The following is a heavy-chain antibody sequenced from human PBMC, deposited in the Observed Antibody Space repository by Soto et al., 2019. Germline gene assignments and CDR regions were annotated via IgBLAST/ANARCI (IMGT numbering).Heavy chain of an antibody. D-gene: IGHD3-10*01. J-gene: IGHJ4*02. CDR2: IYSGGST. CDR3: ARDFYYYGSGTMGGYFDY. CDR1: GITVSSNY. V-gene: IGHV3-66*01. Sequence: EVQLVESGGGLVQPGGSLRLSCAASGITVSSNYMSWVRQAPGKGLEWVSVIYSGGSTYYADSVKGRFTISRDNSKNTLYLQMNSLRAEDTAVYYCARDFYYYGSGTMGGYFDYWDQGTLVTVSS.